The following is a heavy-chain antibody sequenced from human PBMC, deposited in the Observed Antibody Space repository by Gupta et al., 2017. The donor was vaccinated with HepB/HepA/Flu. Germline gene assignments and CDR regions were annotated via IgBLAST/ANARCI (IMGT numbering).Heavy chain of an antibody. J-gene: IGHJ5*02. CDR2: SSGRGDST. V-gene: IGHV3-23*01. Sequence: EVQLLESGGDLVQPGGSLRLSCAASGFTFSSYGMNWVRQGPGKGREWVSGSSGRGDSTDYAEAGKGRFTISRDNSKDTLYLQMTSLRVDDTATYYCAKNIRWEISKNWFDPGGQGTLVTVSS. D-gene: IGHD1-26*01. CDR1: GFTFSSYG. CDR3: AKNIRWEISKNWFDP.